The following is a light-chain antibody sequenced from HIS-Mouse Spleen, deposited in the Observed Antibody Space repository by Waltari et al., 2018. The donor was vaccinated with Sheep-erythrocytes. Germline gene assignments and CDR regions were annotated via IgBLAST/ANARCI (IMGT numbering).Light chain of an antibody. V-gene: IGLV2-23*01. CDR2: EGS. CDR1: CSDLGRYTL. J-gene: IGLJ3*02. CDR3: CSYAGSSTPWV. Sequence: QPALTQPASVSGSPGQSITISCTGTCSDLGRYTLVPWYQQQPGKSPKLMIYEGSKPPSGVSKRFSGSKSGNTASLTIAGLQAEDEADYYCCSYAGSSTPWVFGGGTKLTVL.